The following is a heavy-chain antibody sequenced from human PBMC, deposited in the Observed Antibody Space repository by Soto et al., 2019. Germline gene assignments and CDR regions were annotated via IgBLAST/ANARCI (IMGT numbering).Heavy chain of an antibody. Sequence: SETLSLTCTVSGGSISSYYWSWIRQPPGKGLEWIGYIHYSGSTNYNPSLLSRVTISVDTSKNQFSLKLSSVTAADTAVYYCARGGWSLDYWGRGTLVTVSS. CDR3: ARGGWSLDY. V-gene: IGHV4-59*01. D-gene: IGHD2-15*01. J-gene: IGHJ4*02. CDR1: GGSISSYY. CDR2: IHYSGST.